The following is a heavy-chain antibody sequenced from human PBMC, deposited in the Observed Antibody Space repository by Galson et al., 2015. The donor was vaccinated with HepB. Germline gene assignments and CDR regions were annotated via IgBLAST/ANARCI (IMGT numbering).Heavy chain of an antibody. CDR1: GFTFSSFG. CDR3: ARDWNSSGWHDY. Sequence: SLRLSCAASGFTFSSFGFHWVRQSPGKGLEWVSVIWFDGRYKYYGDSVKGRFTISRDDSKNTVYLQMKSLTAEDTAVYYCARDWNSSGWHDYWGQGTLVTVSS. V-gene: IGHV3-33*08. D-gene: IGHD6-19*01. CDR2: IWFDGRYK. J-gene: IGHJ4*02.